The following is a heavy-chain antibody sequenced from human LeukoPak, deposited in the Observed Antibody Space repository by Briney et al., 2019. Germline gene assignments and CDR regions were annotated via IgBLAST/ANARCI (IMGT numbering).Heavy chain of an antibody. V-gene: IGHV1-18*01. CDR1: GYTFTSDG. J-gene: IGHJ4*02. CDR2: ISAYSGNT. CDR3: AGAVITFGGVIVYFDY. D-gene: IGHD3-16*02. Sequence: GASVKVSCKASGYTFTSDGISWVRQAPGQGLEWMGWISAYSGNTNYAQKLQGRVSMTTDTSTSTAYMELRRPRSDATALYYCAGAVITFGGVIVYFDYWGQGTLVTVSS.